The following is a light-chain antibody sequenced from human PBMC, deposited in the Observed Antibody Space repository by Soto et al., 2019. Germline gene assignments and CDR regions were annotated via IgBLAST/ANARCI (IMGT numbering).Light chain of an antibody. CDR1: SSNFGSNT. CDR3: VAWDDSLNGYVV. Sequence: QSVLTQPPSAYGTPGQRVTISCSGSSSNFGSNTVNWYQQLPGTAPKLVIYSNNQRPSGVPDRFSGSKSGTSASLAISGLQSEDEADYYCVAWDDSLNGYVVFGGGTKVTVL. V-gene: IGLV1-44*01. CDR2: SNN. J-gene: IGLJ2*01.